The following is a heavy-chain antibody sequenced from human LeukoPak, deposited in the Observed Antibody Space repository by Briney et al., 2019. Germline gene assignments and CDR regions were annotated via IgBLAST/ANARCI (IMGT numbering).Heavy chain of an antibody. V-gene: IGHV4-31*03. D-gene: IGHD3-9*01. CDR1: GGSISSGGYY. CDR2: IYYSGST. Sequence: SETLSLTCTVSGGSISSGGYYWNWIRQHPGKGLEWIGYIYYSGSTYYNPSLKSRVTISVETSKNQFSLKLSSVTAADTAVYYCARRRGYFVYFDYWGQGTLVTVSS. J-gene: IGHJ4*02. CDR3: ARRRGYFVYFDY.